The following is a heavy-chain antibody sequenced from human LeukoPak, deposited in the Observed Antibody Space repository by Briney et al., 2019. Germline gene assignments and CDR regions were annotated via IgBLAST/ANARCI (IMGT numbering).Heavy chain of an antibody. V-gene: IGHV5-51*01. CDR2: IYPGDSDP. J-gene: IGHJ4*02. CDR3: ARTIVGAITPFDY. CDR1: GYTFTSYW. Sequence: GESLKISCKGSGYTFTSYWIGWVRQMPGKGLEWMGIIYPGDSDPRYSPSSQGQVTISADKSISTAYLQWSSLKASDTAMYYCARTIVGAITPFDYWGQGTLVTVSS. D-gene: IGHD1-26*01.